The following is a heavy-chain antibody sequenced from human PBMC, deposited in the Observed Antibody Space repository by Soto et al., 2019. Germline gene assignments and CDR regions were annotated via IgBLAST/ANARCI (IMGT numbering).Heavy chain of an antibody. D-gene: IGHD7-27*01. V-gene: IGHV3-33*01. CDR1: GFTFSSFG. CDR2: IWYDGSNK. CDR3: ARATRTGGAFDI. J-gene: IGHJ3*02. Sequence: GGSLRLFCAASGFTFSSFGMHWVRQAPGKGLEWVAVIWYDGSNKYYADSVKGRFTISRDNSKNTLYLQMNSLRAEDTAVYYCARATRTGGAFDIWGQGTMVTVSS.